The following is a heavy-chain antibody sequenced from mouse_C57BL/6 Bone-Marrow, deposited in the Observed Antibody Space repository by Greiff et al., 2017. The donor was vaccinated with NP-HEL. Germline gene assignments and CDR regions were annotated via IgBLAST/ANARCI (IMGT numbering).Heavy chain of an antibody. J-gene: IGHJ3*01. CDR3: ASAYYSNYPWFAY. Sequence: ESGPGLVKPSQSLSLTCSVTGYSITSGYYWNWNRQFPGNKLEWMGYISYDGSNNYNPSLKNRISITRDTSKNQFILKLNSVTTEDTATYYCASAYYSNYPWFAYWGQGTLVTVSA. CDR2: ISYDGSN. CDR1: GYSITSGYY. V-gene: IGHV3-6*01. D-gene: IGHD2-5*01.